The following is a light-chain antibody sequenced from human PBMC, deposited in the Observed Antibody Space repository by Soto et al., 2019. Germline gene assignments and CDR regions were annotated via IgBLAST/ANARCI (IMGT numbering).Light chain of an antibody. J-gene: IGKJ1*01. CDR3: HQYNYYRPT. V-gene: IGKV1-5*01. CDR1: QPISTX. CDR2: XXY. Sequence: DIQVTQSPSTLSASVGDRVTITCRASQPISTXLAXXQEKPGXXXHXMLXXXYSFEGGVPSRFSGTGSGTEFTLTISSMQPDDFATYYCHQYNYYRPTFGQGTKGDIK.